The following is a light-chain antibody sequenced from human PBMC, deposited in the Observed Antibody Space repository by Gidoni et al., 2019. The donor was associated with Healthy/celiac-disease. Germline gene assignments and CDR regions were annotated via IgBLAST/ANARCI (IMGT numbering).Light chain of an antibody. CDR1: QDISNY. V-gene: IGKV1-33*01. CDR2: DAS. J-gene: IGKJ4*01. CDR3: QQYDNLPLT. Sequence: DIQMTKSPSSLSASVGDRVTITCQASQDISNYLNWYQQKPGKAPKLLIYDASNLETGAPSRFSGSGSGTDFTFTISSLQPEDIATYYCQQYDNLPLTFXGXTKVEIK.